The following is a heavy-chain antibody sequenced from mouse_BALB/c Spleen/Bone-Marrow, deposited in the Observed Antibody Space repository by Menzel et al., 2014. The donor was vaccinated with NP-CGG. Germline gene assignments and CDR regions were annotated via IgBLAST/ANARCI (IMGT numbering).Heavy chain of an antibody. CDR2: ISSGGSL. CDR1: GFTFSSYV. CDR3: ASRQSTVIRDWFAY. V-gene: IGHV5-6-5*01. Sequence: EVKLVESGGGLVKPGGSLKLSCAASGFTFSSYVMSWVRQTPEKRLEWVASISSGGSLYYSDSVKGRFTISRDNARNILYLQMSSLRSEDTAMYYRASRQSTVIRDWFAYRSQGTLVTVSA. D-gene: IGHD2-4*01. J-gene: IGHJ3*01.